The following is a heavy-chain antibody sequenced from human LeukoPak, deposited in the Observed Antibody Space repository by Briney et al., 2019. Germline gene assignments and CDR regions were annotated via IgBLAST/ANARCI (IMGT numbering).Heavy chain of an antibody. J-gene: IGHJ5*02. D-gene: IGHD3-9*01. Sequence: PSQTLSLTCTVSGGSISSGSYYWSWIRQPAGKGLEWIGRIYTSGSTNYNPSLKSRVTISVDTSKNQFSLELSSVTAADTAVYYCARMGFPYYDILTGQDWFDPWGQGTLVTVSS. V-gene: IGHV4-61*02. CDR1: GGSISSGSYY. CDR2: IYTSGST. CDR3: ARMGFPYYDILTGQDWFDP.